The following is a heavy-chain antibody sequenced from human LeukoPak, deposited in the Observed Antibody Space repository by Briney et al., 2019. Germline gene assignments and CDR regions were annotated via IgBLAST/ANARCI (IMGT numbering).Heavy chain of an antibody. V-gene: IGHV1-69*05. D-gene: IGHD2-2*03. CDR1: GGTFSSYA. Sequence: SVKVSCKASGGTFSSYAISWVRQAPGQGLEWMGGIIPIFGTANYAQKFQGRVTITTDESTSTAYMELSSLRSEDTAVYYCAGYCSSTSCSRSYWYFDLWGRGTLVTVSS. CDR2: IIPIFGTA. J-gene: IGHJ2*01. CDR3: AGYCSSTSCSRSYWYFDL.